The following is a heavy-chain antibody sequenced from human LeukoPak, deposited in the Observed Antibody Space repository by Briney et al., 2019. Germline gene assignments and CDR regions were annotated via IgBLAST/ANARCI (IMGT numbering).Heavy chain of an antibody. D-gene: IGHD2-21*01. CDR2: IYSGGST. CDR3: ARQLNSCGDDCYIFDW. Sequence: SETLSLTCTVSGGSIFSYYWSWIRQPPGKGLEWMGFIYSGGSTTNHPSLKSRVTISVDTSKNQFSLRVSSVTAADTAVYYCARQLNSCGDDCYIFDWWGQGTLVTVSS. CDR1: GGSIFSYY. J-gene: IGHJ4*02. V-gene: IGHV4-59*08.